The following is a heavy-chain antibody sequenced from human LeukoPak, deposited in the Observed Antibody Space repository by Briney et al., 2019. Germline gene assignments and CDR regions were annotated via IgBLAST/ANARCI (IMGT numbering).Heavy chain of an antibody. Sequence: SVKVSCEASGGTFSSYAISGGRQAPAQGLEWMGGILPIFGTANYAQKFQGRVTITADESTSTAYMELSSLRSEDTAVCYCARDPSPLWFGELLPPDDAFDIWGQGTMVTVSS. CDR2: ILPIFGTA. CDR1: GGTFSSYA. D-gene: IGHD3-10*01. J-gene: IGHJ3*02. CDR3: ARDPSPLWFGELLPPDDAFDI. V-gene: IGHV1-69*13.